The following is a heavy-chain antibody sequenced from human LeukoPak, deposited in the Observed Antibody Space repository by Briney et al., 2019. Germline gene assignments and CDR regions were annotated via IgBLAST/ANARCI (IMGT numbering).Heavy chain of an antibody. V-gene: IGHV4-4*09. CDR3: ARHRYGAYYYMDV. D-gene: IGHD4-17*01. J-gene: IGHJ6*03. Sequence: KPSETLSLTCTVSGGSINSYYWSWIRQPPGQGLEWIGYIYTSGSTNYNPSRKSRVTISVDTSMNQFSLKLSSVTAADTALYYCARHRYGAYYYMDVWGKGTTVTVSS. CDR2: IYTSGST. CDR1: GGSINSYY.